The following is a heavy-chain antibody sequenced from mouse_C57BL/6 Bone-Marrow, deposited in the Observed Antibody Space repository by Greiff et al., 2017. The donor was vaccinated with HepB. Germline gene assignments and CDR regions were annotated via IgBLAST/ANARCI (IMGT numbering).Heavy chain of an antibody. Sequence: QVQLQQSGAELVRPGASVTLSCKASGYTFTDYEMHWVKQTPVHGLEWIGAIDPETGGTAYNQKFKGKAILTADKSSSTAYMELRSLTSEDSAVYYCTRCRYREWFAYLGQGTLVTVSA. CDR2: IDPETGGT. D-gene: IGHD2-14*01. CDR1: GYTFTDYE. V-gene: IGHV1-15*01. CDR3: TRCRYREWFAY. J-gene: IGHJ3*01.